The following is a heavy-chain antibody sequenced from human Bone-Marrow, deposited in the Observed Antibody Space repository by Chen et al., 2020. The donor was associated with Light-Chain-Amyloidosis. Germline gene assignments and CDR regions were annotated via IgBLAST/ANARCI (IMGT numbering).Heavy chain of an antibody. J-gene: IGHJ4*02. Sequence: GPGLVKPSGTLSLTCAVSGDSLSSSHWWSWVRQPPGKGLEWIGEIYHSGSTNYNPSLKSRVTISVDKSKNQFSLNLSSVTAADTAVYYCARAWGSSSGSLECWGQGTLVTVSS. V-gene: IGHV4-4*02. CDR1: GDSLSSSHW. CDR3: ARAWGSSSGSLEC. D-gene: IGHD6-19*01. CDR2: IYHSGST.